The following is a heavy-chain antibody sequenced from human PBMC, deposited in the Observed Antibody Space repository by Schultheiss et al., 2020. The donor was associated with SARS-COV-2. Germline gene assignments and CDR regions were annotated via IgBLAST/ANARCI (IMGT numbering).Heavy chain of an antibody. J-gene: IGHJ6*03. CDR3: ARTRIQTNYYYYYMDV. V-gene: IGHV4-61*08. CDR2: IYYSGST. CDR1: GGSISSGGYY. Sequence: SETLSLTCTVSGGSISSGGYYWSWIRQHPGKGLEWIGYIYYSGSTNYNPSLKSRVTISVDTSKNQFSLKLSSVTAADTAVYYCARTRIQTNYYYYYMDVWGKGTTVTVSS.